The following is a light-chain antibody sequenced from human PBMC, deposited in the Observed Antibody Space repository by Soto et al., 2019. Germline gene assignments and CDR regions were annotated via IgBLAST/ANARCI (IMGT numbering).Light chain of an antibody. Sequence: QSVLTQPASVSGSPGQSITISCTGTSSDVGAYNYVSWYQQHPGKAPKLMIYDVSNRPSGVSNRFTGSKSGNTASLTISGLQAEDEADYYSSSYTSSSTSYVFGTGTKVTVL. CDR2: DVS. V-gene: IGLV2-14*01. J-gene: IGLJ1*01. CDR3: SSYTSSSTSYV. CDR1: SSDVGAYNY.